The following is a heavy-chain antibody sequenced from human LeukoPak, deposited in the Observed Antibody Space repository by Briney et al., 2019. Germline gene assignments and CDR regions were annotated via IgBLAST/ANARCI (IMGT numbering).Heavy chain of an antibody. D-gene: IGHD4-17*01. CDR3: ARDDYGAHAGFDP. CDR1: GYTLTIYY. J-gene: IGHJ5*02. CDR2: INPIKGST. Sequence: ASVKVSCKPSGYTLTIYYMHGVRQAPPQGVEWMGIINPIKGSTSYTQNFQGTVTITRDTFTGPVHIDLSSLRCEDADVYYCARDDYGAHAGFDPWGQGTLVTVSS. V-gene: IGHV1-46*01.